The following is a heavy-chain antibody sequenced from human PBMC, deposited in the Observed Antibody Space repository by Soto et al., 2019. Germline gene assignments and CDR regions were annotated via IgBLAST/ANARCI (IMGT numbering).Heavy chain of an antibody. CDR1: GGTFSSYA. CDR2: IIPIFGTA. V-gene: IGHV1-69*12. Sequence: QVQLVQSGAEVKKPGSSVKVSCKASGGTFSSYAISWVRQAPGQGLEWMGGIIPIFGTANYAQKFQGRVTITADESTSTAYMELSSLRSEDTAVYYCARDGAAVAGTRIRNWFDPWGQGTLVTVSS. CDR3: ARDGAAVAGTRIRNWFDP. D-gene: IGHD6-19*01. J-gene: IGHJ5*02.